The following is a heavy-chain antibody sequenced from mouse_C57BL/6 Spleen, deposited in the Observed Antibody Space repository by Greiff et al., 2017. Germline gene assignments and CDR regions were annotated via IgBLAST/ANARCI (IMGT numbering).Heavy chain of an antibody. CDR1: GYTFTDYY. CDR3: ARKYYGSSYRYFDV. J-gene: IGHJ1*03. V-gene: IGHV1-26*01. D-gene: IGHD1-1*01. CDR2: INPNNGGT. Sequence: EVQLQQSGPELVKPGASVKISCKASGYTFTDYYMNWVKQSHGKSLEWIGDINPNNGGTSYNQKFKGKATLTVDKSSSTAYMELRSLPSEDSAVYYCARKYYGSSYRYFDVWGTGTTVTVSS.